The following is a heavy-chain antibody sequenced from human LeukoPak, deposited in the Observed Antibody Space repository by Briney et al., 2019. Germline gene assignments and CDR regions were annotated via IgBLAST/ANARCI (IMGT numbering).Heavy chain of an antibody. CDR3: AVMAYDSDY. V-gene: IGHV5-51*01. Sequence: GESVYISSTVSGYGFTSYWIGWARPMSGKALEWMGIIYPGDSDTRDSPSFQGQVTISADKSISTAYLQWSSLKASDTAMYYCAVMAYDSDYWGQGTLVTVSS. J-gene: IGHJ4*02. CDR2: IYPGDSDT. D-gene: IGHD3-22*01. CDR1: GYGFTSYW.